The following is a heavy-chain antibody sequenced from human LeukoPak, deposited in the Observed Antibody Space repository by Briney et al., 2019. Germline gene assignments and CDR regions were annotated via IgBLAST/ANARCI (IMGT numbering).Heavy chain of an antibody. D-gene: IGHD3-22*01. CDR3: ARRSSYYYDSSGYSHFDY. CDR1: GYSFTNYW. CDR2: IDPTDSYT. J-gene: IGHJ4*02. Sequence: GESLKISREGSGYSFTNYWFNWVRQMPGKGLEWVGTIDPTDSYTEYSPSFQGHVTISADKSINTAYLQWSSLKASDTAMYFCARRSSYYYDSSGYSHFDYWGQGAPVTVSS. V-gene: IGHV5-10-1*01.